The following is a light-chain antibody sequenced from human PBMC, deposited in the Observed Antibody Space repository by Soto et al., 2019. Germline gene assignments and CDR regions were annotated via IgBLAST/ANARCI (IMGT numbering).Light chain of an antibody. CDR1: QAFSNL. CDR2: GAS. V-gene: IGKV1-12*01. Sequence: DIQMTQSPSSVSASVGDRVIITCRASQAFSNLLAWYQQKPGKAPKLLIYGASTLQGGVPSRFSGSEYGKDFTLTISSVQPEDFATYYCQHATTFPLTFGGGTKVEIK. J-gene: IGKJ4*01. CDR3: QHATTFPLT.